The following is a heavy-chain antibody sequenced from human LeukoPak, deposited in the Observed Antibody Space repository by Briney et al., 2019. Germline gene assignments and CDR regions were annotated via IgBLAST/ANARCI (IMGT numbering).Heavy chain of an antibody. D-gene: IGHD2-2*01. Sequence: PGGSLRLSCAASGFTFSSYSMNWVRQAPGKGLEWVSYISSSSTIYYADSVKGRFTISRDNAKNSLYLQMNSLRAEDTAVYYCASDLVVPAGRDPWGQGTLVTVSS. J-gene: IGHJ5*02. V-gene: IGHV3-48*01. CDR2: ISSSSTI. CDR3: ASDLVVPAGRDP. CDR1: GFTFSSYS.